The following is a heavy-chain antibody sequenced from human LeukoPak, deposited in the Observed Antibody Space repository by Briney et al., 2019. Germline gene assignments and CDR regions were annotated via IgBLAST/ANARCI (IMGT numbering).Heavy chain of an antibody. CDR2: ISSSSSYI. CDR1: GFTFSSYS. CDR3: ARDGVTTVTTSGYYYYYYYMDV. Sequence: TGGSLRLSCAASGFTFSSYSMNWVRQAPGKGLEWASSISSSSSYIYYADSVKGRFTISRDNAKNSLYLQMNSLRAEDTAVYYCARDGVTTVTTSGYYYYYYYMDVWGKGTTVTVSS. V-gene: IGHV3-21*01. D-gene: IGHD4-11*01. J-gene: IGHJ6*03.